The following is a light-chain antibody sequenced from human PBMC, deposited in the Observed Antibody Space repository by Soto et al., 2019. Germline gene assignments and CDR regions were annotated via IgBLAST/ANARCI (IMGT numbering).Light chain of an antibody. CDR3: CSYTTSSNYV. V-gene: IGLV2-14*01. CDR1: SSDVGGYPY. J-gene: IGLJ1*01. Sequence: QSALTHPASVSWSPGHSITISCTGPSSDVGGYPYVSWYQQHPGKAPKLMIYEVINRPSGVSNRFSGSKSDNTASLTISGLQAEDEADYYCCSYTTSSNYVFGTGTKVTVL. CDR2: EVI.